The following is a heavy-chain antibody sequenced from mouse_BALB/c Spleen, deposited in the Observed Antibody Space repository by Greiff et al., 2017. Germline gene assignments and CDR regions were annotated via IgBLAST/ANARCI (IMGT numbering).Heavy chain of an antibody. Sequence: VQLQQPGAELVKPGASVKLSCKASGYTFTSYWINWVKQRPGQGLEWIGNIYPSDSYTNYNQKFKDKATLTVDKSSSTAYMQLSSPTSEDSAVYYCTRYYDYDADWGQGTLVTVSA. D-gene: IGHD2-4*01. CDR2: IYPSDSYT. J-gene: IGHJ3*01. V-gene: IGHV1-69*02. CDR1: GYTFTSYW. CDR3: TRYYDYDAD.